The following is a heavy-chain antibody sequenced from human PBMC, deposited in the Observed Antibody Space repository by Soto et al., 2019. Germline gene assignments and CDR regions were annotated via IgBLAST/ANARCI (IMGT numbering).Heavy chain of an antibody. Sequence: ITLKESGPTLVKPTQTLTLTCTFSGFSLSTSGVGVGWIRQPPGKALEWLALIYWNDDKRYSPSLKSRLTITKDTSKNQVFLTMTNMDPVDTATYYCAHGILQYQLPDRYYFDYWGQGTLVTVSS. D-gene: IGHD2-2*01. CDR2: IYWNDDK. CDR1: GFSLSTSGVG. V-gene: IGHV2-5*01. CDR3: AHGILQYQLPDRYYFDY. J-gene: IGHJ4*02.